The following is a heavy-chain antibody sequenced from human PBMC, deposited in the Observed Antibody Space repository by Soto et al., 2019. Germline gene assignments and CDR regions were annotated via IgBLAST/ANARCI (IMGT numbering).Heavy chain of an antibody. D-gene: IGHD2-15*01. CDR3: ARMLNIVVVVAATKGAYYFDY. Sequence: QVQLQQWGAGLLTPSETLSLTCAVYGGSFSGYYWSWIRQPPGKGLEWIGEINHSGSTNYNPSLKSRVTISVDTSKNKFSLKLSSVNAADTAVYYCARMLNIVVVVAATKGAYYFDYWGQGTLVTVSS. CDR2: INHSGST. J-gene: IGHJ4*02. V-gene: IGHV4-34*01. CDR1: GGSFSGYY.